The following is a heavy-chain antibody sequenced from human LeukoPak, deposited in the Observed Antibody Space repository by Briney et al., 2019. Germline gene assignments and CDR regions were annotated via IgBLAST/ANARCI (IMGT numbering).Heavy chain of an antibody. D-gene: IGHD3-10*01. CDR2: IYYSGST. CDR1: GGSISSGGYY. Sequence: PSETLSLTCTVSGGSISSGGYYWSWIRQHPGKGLEWIGYIYYSGSTYYNPSLKSRVTISVDTSKNQFSLKLSSVTAADTAVYYCARESLITMVRGVIGVDVWGNGTTVTVSS. J-gene: IGHJ6*04. CDR3: ARESLITMVRGVIGVDV. V-gene: IGHV4-31*03.